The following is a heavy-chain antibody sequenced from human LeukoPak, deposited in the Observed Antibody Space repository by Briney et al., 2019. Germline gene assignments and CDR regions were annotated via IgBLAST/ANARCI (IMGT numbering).Heavy chain of an antibody. CDR1: GYSISSGYY. V-gene: IGHV4-38-2*02. CDR2: IYYTGST. J-gene: IGHJ6*03. CDR3: ARVYNPDFYYHMDV. D-gene: IGHD1-14*01. Sequence: SETLSLTCTVSGYSISSGYYWGWIRQPPGKGLEWIGSIYYTGSTYYNPSLKSRVTISLDTSKYQFSLKLTSVSAADTAIYFCARVYNPDFYYHMDVWGKGTTVTVSS.